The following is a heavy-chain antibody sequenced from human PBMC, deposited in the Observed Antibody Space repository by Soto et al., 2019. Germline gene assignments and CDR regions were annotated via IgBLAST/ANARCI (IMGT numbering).Heavy chain of an antibody. CDR3: VRTAREGAVAPHWFDR. Sequence: RSLTCTVSGASIRSTDYYWSWIRQAPGKGLEWIGYVYYTGSTYYNPSLMSRLTISVDTSKNQFSLKLTSVTAAETAVYYCVRTAREGAVAPHWFDRWGQGTQVTVSS. V-gene: IGHV4-30-4*01. D-gene: IGHD2-21*02. CDR1: GASIRSTDYY. CDR2: VYYTGST. J-gene: IGHJ5*02.